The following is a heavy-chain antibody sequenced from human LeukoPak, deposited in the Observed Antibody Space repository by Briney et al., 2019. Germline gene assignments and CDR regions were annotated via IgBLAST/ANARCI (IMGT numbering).Heavy chain of an antibody. CDR3: ARETIIRYFDWLSACYYYMDV. CDR1: GGSISSSSYY. CDR2: IYYSGST. D-gene: IGHD3-9*01. Sequence: PSETLSLTCTVSGGSISSSSYYWGWIRQPPGKGLEWIGSIYYSGSTYYNPSLKSRVTISVDTSKNQFSLKLSSVTAADTAVYYCARETIIRYFDWLSACYYYMDVWGKGTTVTVSS. J-gene: IGHJ6*03. V-gene: IGHV4-39*07.